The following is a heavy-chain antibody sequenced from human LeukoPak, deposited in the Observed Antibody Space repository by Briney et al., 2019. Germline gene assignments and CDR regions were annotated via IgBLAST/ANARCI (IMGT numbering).Heavy chain of an antibody. CDR3: ARSWLGGVTILY. Sequence: ASVKVSCKGSGYTFTSYGISWVRQAPGQGLEWMGWMNPNSGNTGYAQKFQGRVTMTRNTSISTAYMELSSLRSEDTAVYYCARSWLGGVTILYWGQGTLVTVSS. CDR2: MNPNSGNT. D-gene: IGHD3-16*01. V-gene: IGHV1-8*02. J-gene: IGHJ4*02. CDR1: GYTFTSYG.